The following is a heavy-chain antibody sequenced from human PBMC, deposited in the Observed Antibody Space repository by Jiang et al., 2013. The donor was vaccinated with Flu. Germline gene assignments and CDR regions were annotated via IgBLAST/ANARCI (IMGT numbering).Heavy chain of an antibody. CDR3: AHGVPSEGAFDI. Sequence: KPTQTLTLTCTFSGFSLSTSGMCVSWIRQPPGKALEWLARIDWDDDKRYSPSLKSRLTITKDTSKNQVVLTMTNMDPVDTATYYCAHGVPSEGAFDIWGQGTMVTVSS. V-gene: IGHV2-5*08. CDR1: GFSLSTSGMC. CDR2: IDWDDDK. J-gene: IGHJ3*02.